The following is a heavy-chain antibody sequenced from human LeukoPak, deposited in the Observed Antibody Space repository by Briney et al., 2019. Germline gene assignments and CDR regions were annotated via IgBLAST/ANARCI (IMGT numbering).Heavy chain of an antibody. CDR2: IIPIFGTA. J-gene: IGHJ3*02. V-gene: IGHV1-69*13. CDR3: AREKGITIFGLAKEAFDI. Sequence: SVGVSCKASGGTFSSYAISWVRQAPGQGLEWMGGIIPIFGTANYAQKFQGRVTITADESTSTAYMELSSLRSEDTAVYYCAREKGITIFGLAKEAFDIWGQGTMVTVSS. CDR1: GGTFSSYA. D-gene: IGHD3-3*01.